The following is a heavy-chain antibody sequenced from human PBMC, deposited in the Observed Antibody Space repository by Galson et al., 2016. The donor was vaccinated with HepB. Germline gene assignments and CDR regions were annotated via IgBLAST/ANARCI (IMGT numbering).Heavy chain of an antibody. Sequence: SVKVSCKASGFNFTSYGITWVRQAPRQGLEWMGWISGYNGNTNFAQSLQGRVTMTTDTSTSTAYMELRNLTSDDTAVYYCARTAYNNDWYVIYWGQGTLVTVSS. V-gene: IGHV1-18*01. CDR2: ISGYNGNT. CDR1: GFNFTSYG. CDR3: ARTAYNNDWYVIY. D-gene: IGHD6-19*01. J-gene: IGHJ4*02.